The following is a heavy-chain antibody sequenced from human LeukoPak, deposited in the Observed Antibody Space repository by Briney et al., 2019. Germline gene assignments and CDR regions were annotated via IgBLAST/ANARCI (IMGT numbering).Heavy chain of an antibody. D-gene: IGHD3-9*01. Sequence: SETLSLTCTVSGGSISSSSYYWGWIRQPPGTGLEWIGSIYYSGITYYNPSLKSRVTISVDTSKNQFSLKLSSVTAADTAVYYCARRRYFDWLFSPGDKYYFDYWGQGTLVTVSS. J-gene: IGHJ4*02. V-gene: IGHV4-39*01. CDR2: IYYSGIT. CDR3: ARRRYFDWLFSPGDKYYFDY. CDR1: GGSISSSSYY.